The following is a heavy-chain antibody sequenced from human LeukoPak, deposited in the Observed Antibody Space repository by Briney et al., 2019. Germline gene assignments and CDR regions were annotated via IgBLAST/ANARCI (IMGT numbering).Heavy chain of an antibody. CDR1: GGTFSSYA. J-gene: IGHJ6*03. Sequence: ASVKVSCKASGGTFSSYAISWVRQAPGQGLEWMGGIIPIFGTANYAQKFQGRVTITTDESTSTAYMELSSLRSEDTAVYYCATATARGVPAATSYYCYYRDVWGKGTTVTVSS. D-gene: IGHD2-2*01. CDR3: ATATARGVPAATSYYCYYRDV. V-gene: IGHV1-69*05. CDR2: IIPIFGTA.